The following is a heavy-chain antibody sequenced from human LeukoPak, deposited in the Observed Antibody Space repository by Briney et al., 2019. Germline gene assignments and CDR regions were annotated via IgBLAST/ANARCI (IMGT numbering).Heavy chain of an antibody. D-gene: IGHD3-16*02. V-gene: IGHV4-59*08. CDR2: IYYSGST. CDR3: APAYIWGSFRTFNY. CDR1: GGSISSYY. J-gene: IGHJ4*02. Sequence: PSETLSLTCTVSGGSISSYYWSWIRQPPGKGLEWIGYIYYSGSTNYNPSLKSRVTTSVDTSKNQFSLKLTSVTAADTAVYYCAPAYIWGSFRTFNYWGQGTLVTVSS.